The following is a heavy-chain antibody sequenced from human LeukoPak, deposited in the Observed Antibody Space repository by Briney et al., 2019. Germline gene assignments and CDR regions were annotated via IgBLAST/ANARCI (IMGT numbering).Heavy chain of an antibody. Sequence: ISSYYCNTIYSQNLQGRVTLTTDTSTSTAYMELRSLISHDTAVYSCARESIVRGFIIPYWGQGTLVTVSS. D-gene: IGHD3-10*01. V-gene: IGHV1-18*01. CDR3: ARESIVRGFIIPY. CDR2: ISSYYCNT. J-gene: IGHJ4*02.